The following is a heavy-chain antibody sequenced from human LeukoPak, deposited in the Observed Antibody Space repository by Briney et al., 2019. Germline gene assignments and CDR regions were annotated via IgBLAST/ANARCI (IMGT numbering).Heavy chain of an antibody. D-gene: IGHD2-21*01. Sequence: ASVKVSCKASGYTFTGYYMHWVRQAPGQGLECMGWINPNSGGTNYAQKFQGRVTMTRDTSISTAYMELSRLRSDDTAVYYCARDQYCGGDCYSTFDYWGQGTLVTVSS. CDR3: ARDQYCGGDCYSTFDY. CDR1: GYTFTGYY. CDR2: INPNSGGT. V-gene: IGHV1-2*02. J-gene: IGHJ4*02.